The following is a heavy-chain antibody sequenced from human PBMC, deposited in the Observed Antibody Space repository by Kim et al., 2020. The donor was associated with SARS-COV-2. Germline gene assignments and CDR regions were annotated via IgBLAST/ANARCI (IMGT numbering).Heavy chain of an antibody. D-gene: IGHD6-13*01. CDR3: ARELGSSWYWGYFDY. CDR2: ISSSSSTI. V-gene: IGHV3-48*02. CDR1: GFTFSSYS. Sequence: GGSLRLSCAASGFTFSSYSMNWVRQAPGKGLEWVSYISSSSSTIYYADSVKGRFTISRDNAKNSLYLQMNSLRDEDTAVYYCARELGSSWYWGYFDYWGQGTLVTVSS. J-gene: IGHJ4*02.